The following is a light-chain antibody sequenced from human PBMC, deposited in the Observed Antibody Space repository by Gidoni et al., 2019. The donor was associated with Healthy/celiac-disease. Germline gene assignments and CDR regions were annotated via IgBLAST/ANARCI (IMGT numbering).Light chain of an antibody. CDR2: EVS. CDR3: CSYAGSSTLL. CDR1: SSDVWSYNP. V-gene: IGLV2-23*02. Sequence: QSALTQPAAVAGSPGQAITISCTGTSSDVWSYNPVSWYQQHPGKAPKLMIYEVSKRPSGVSNLFSGSKSGNTASLTISGLQSEDEADYYCCSYAGSSTLLFGGGTKLTVL. J-gene: IGLJ2*01.